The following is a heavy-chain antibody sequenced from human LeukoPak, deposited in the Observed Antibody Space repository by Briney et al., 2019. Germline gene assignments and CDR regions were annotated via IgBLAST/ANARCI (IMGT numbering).Heavy chain of an antibody. Sequence: GRSLRLSCAASGFTFSSYGMHWVHQAPGKGLEWVAVIWYDGSNKYYADSVKGRFTISRDNSKNTLYLQMNSLRAEDTAVYYCARERIVVVPAAIFYMDVWGKGTTVTVSS. CDR2: IWYDGSNK. D-gene: IGHD2-2*01. CDR3: ARERIVVVPAAIFYMDV. CDR1: GFTFSSYG. V-gene: IGHV3-33*01. J-gene: IGHJ6*03.